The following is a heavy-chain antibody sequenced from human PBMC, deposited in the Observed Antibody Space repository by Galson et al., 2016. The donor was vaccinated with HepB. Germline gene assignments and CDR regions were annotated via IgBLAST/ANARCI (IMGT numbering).Heavy chain of an antibody. D-gene: IGHD3-10*01. CDR1: GFTFSSYL. CDR3: VKDGWFGELSKFDY. J-gene: IGHJ4*02. V-gene: IGHV3-74*01. CDR2: INSDGTST. Sequence: SLRLSCAASGFTFSSYLMHWVRQAPGKGLVWVSCINSDGTSTTYADAVKGRFTISRDNAKNTLSLQMNSLRAEDTAVYYCVKDGWFGELSKFDYWGQGTLVTVSS.